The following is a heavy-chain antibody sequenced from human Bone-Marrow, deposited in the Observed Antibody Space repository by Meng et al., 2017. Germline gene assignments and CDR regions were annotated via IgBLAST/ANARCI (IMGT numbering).Heavy chain of an antibody. J-gene: IGHJ5*02. D-gene: IGHD3-16*02. CDR2: VSWNSGTL. CDR1: GFIFDNYA. Sequence: SLKISCEGSGFIFDNYAMHWVRQVPGKGLEWVSGVSWNSGTLGYADSVKGRFTISRDNAKNSLYLQMNSLRAEDTALYYCAKAPSLGLSFGWFDPWGQGPLVTVSS. CDR3: AKAPSLGLSFGWFDP. V-gene: IGHV3-9*01.